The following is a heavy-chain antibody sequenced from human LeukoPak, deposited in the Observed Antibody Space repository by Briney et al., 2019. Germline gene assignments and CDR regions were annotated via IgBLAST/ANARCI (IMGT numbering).Heavy chain of an antibody. Sequence: ASVKVSCKASGYTFTDYYMHWVRQAPGQGLEWMGWIYPDSGGTSYALKFQGWVTMTRDTSISTAYMELSSLRSEDTAVYYCARSSPEYSSSYGAFDIWGQGTMVTVSS. CDR2: IYPDSGGT. J-gene: IGHJ3*02. CDR3: ARSSPEYSSSYGAFDI. D-gene: IGHD6-6*01. CDR1: GYTFTDYY. V-gene: IGHV1-2*04.